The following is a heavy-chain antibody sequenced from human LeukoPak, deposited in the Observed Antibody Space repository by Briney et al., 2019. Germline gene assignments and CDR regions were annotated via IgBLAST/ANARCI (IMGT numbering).Heavy chain of an antibody. V-gene: IGHV4-39*01. CDR2: IYYSGST. J-gene: IGHJ4*02. Sequence: SETLSLTCTVSGGSISSSSYYWGWIRQPPGKGLEWIGSIYYSGSTYYNPSLKSRVTISVDTSKNHFSLKLSSVTAADTAVYYCARHFAGYQWPYYFDYWGQGTLVTVSS. CDR1: GGSISSSSYY. D-gene: IGHD6-19*01. CDR3: ARHFAGYQWPYYFDY.